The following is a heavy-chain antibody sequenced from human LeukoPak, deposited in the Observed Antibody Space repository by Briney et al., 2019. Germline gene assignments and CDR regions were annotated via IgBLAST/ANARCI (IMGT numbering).Heavy chain of an antibody. V-gene: IGHV1-3*01. CDR1: GYTFTSYA. CDR2: INAGNGNT. Sequence: ASVKVSCKASGYTFTSYAMHWVRQAPGQRLEWMGWINAGNGNTKYSQKFQGRVTITADESTSAAYMELSSLRSEDTAVYYCASEGGGERDSSGYYPEFDRWGQGTLVTVSS. CDR3: ASEGGGERDSSGYYPEFDR. D-gene: IGHD3-22*01. J-gene: IGHJ4*02.